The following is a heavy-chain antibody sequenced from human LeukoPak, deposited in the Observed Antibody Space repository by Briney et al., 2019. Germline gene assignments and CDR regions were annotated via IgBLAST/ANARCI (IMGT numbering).Heavy chain of an antibody. D-gene: IGHD2-15*01. CDR3: ARVAGTYYYYYYMDV. V-gene: IGHV1-8*01. J-gene: IGHJ6*03. CDR1: GYTFTSYD. Sequence: GASVKVSCKASGYTFTSYDINWVRQATGQGLEWMGWMNPNSGNTGYAQKFQGRVTMTRNTSISTAYMELSSLRSEDTAVYYCARVAGTYYYYYYMDVWGKGTTVTISS. CDR2: MNPNSGNT.